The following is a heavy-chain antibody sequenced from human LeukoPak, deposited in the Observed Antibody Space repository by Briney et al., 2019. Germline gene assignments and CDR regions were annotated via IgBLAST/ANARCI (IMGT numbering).Heavy chain of an antibody. CDR1: GVSINIYY. D-gene: IGHD2-15*01. J-gene: IGHJ5*02. CDR3: ARHKPRYCSGGSCYSSFGWFDP. Sequence: PSETLSLTCTGSGVSINIYYWSWLRQPPGKGLEGFGYIYYSGSTNYNPYLKRRVNILVATSKSQFSLKLSSVNAVDTAVYYCARHKPRYCSGGSCYSSFGWFDPWGQGTLVTVSS. V-gene: IGHV4-59*08. CDR2: IYYSGST.